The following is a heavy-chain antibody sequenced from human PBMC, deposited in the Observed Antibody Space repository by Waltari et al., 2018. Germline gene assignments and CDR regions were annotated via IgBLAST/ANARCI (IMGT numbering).Heavy chain of an antibody. D-gene: IGHD4-17*01. J-gene: IGHJ4*02. V-gene: IGHV3-53*01. CDR3: ARVDHEYGDYGRLTGDY. CDR1: EFTVSSSY. CDR2: IYGRGNT. Sequence: EVQLVESGGGLIQPGGSLRLSCAASEFTVSSSYMSWVRQAPGKGLEWVSFIYGRGNTYYADSVKGRFTISRDNSKNTWYLQMNSLRAEDTAVYYCARVDHEYGDYGRLTGDYWGQGTLVTVSS.